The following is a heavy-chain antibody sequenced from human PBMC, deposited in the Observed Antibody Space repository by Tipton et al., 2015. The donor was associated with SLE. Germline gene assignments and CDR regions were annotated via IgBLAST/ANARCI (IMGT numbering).Heavy chain of an antibody. CDR1: GGSISSGDYY. D-gene: IGHD5-18*01. CDR2: INHSGST. J-gene: IGHJ4*02. V-gene: IGHV4-39*07. CDR3: AREGSYGPPDY. Sequence: TLSLTCTVSGGSISSGDYYWGWIRQPPGKGLEWIGEINHSGSTNYNPSLKSRLTISVDTSKNQFSLKLSSVTAADTAVYYCAREGSYGPPDYWGQGTLVTVSS.